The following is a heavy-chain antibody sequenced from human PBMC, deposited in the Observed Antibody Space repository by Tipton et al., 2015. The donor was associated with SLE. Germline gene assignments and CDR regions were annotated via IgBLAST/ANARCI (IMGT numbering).Heavy chain of an antibody. CDR3: ASRGRSNWPPPHAFDI. Sequence: TLSLTCAVYGGSFSGYYWSWIRQPPGKGLEWIGSIYYSGSTYYNPSLKSRVTISVDTSKNQFSLKLSSVTAADTAVYYCASRGRSNWPPPHAFDIWGQGTMVTVSS. CDR1: GGSFSGYY. V-gene: IGHV4-34*01. J-gene: IGHJ3*02. CDR2: IYYSGST. D-gene: IGHD1-26*01.